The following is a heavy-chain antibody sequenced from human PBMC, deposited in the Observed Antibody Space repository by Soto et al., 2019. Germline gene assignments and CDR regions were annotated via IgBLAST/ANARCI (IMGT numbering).Heavy chain of an antibody. V-gene: IGHV3-64*01. CDR1: GFTFSSYA. CDR2: ISSNGGST. J-gene: IGHJ3*02. Sequence: GGSLRLSCAASGFTFSSYAMHWVRQAPGKGLEYVSAISSNGGSTYYANSVKGRFTISRDNSKNTLYLQMGSLRAEDMAVYYCTRDIVVVPAAMGPIGAFDIWGQGTMVTVSS. D-gene: IGHD2-2*01. CDR3: TRDIVVVPAAMGPIGAFDI.